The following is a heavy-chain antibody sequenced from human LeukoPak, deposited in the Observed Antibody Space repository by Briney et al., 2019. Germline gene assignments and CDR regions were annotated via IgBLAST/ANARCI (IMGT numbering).Heavy chain of an antibody. D-gene: IGHD1-26*01. J-gene: IGHJ4*02. CDR3: AKTRGAIRGAFDY. CDR2: VGSGGST. V-gene: IGHV3-53*01. Sequence: PGGSLRLSCAASGFTVSSNYMSWVRQAPGKGLEWVSAVGSGGSTYYTDSVKGRFTISRDNSKNTLYLQMSNLRAEDTAVYYCAKTRGAIRGAFDYWGQGTLVTVSS. CDR1: GFTVSSNY.